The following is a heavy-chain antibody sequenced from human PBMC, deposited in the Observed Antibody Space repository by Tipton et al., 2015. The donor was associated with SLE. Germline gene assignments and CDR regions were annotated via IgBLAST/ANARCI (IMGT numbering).Heavy chain of an antibody. D-gene: IGHD1-1*01. J-gene: IGHJ4*02. Sequence: TLSLTCAVSGGSITTTSWWSWVRQPPGKGLEWIGEIYHGGSTYYNPSLKSRVTISVDTSKNQFSLKLSSVTAADTAVYYCARLGTGIFDYWGQGTLVTVSS. V-gene: IGHV4-4*02. CDR2: IYHGGST. CDR3: ARLGTGIFDY. CDR1: GGSITTTSW.